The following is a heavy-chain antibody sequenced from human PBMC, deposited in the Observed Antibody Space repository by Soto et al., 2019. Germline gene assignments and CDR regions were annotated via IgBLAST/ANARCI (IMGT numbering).Heavy chain of an antibody. J-gene: IGHJ5*01. CDR1: GFIFTGYL. Sequence: ASVKVSCKASGFIFTGYLIQCVLPAPGQRLEWMGWINGHSGVTSYSQTFQGRVTMTRDTPTTTAYMELSSLTSDDTALYYCVREGYDYDSRVFDSRAQRTFDPVSA. D-gene: IGHD3-22*01. CDR3: VREGYDYDSRVFDS. V-gene: IGHV1-2*02. CDR2: INGHSGVT.